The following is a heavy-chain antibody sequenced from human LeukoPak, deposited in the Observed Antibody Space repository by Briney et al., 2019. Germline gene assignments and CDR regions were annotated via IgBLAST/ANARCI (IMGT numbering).Heavy chain of an antibody. Sequence: GGSLRLSCAASGLTVTSYGMHWVRQAPGKGLEWVALITYDGYYKYYSDSVKGRFTISSDTSKNTMYLQMNSLRAEDTAVYYCARDLSPVVRASPMGYWGQGTLVTVSS. D-gene: IGHD3-10*01. CDR1: GLTVTSYG. CDR2: ITYDGYYK. CDR3: ARDLSPVVRASPMGY. V-gene: IGHV3-30*03. J-gene: IGHJ4*02.